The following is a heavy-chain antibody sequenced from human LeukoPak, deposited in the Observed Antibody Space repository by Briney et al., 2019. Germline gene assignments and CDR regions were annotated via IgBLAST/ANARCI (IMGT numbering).Heavy chain of an antibody. CDR1: GFTFSNYA. Sequence: PGGSLRLSCAASGFTFSNYAMSWVRQAPGKGLEWVSVISGFGGGSKYYADSVKGRFTISRDNSKNTLYLQMNSLRVEDTAIYYCARGASGSYGYDAFDIWGHGTMVTVSS. CDR2: ISGFGGGSK. V-gene: IGHV3-23*01. CDR3: ARGASGSYGYDAFDI. J-gene: IGHJ3*02. D-gene: IGHD1-26*01.